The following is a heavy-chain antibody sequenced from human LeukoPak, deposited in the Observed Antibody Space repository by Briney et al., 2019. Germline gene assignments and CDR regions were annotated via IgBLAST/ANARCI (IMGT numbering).Heavy chain of an antibody. J-gene: IGHJ3*01. CDR2: ISVSEGTT. Sequence: PGGSLRLSCVASGFIFSDYAVTWVRQAPGKGLVWVSSISVSEGTTHYADSVKGRFTISRDNSKNTLYLQMNSLGVDDTAVYYCVKAPGGLIKGSYDVWGQGTMVTVFS. D-gene: IGHD3-10*01. CDR3: VKAPGGLIKGSYDV. CDR1: GFIFSDYA. V-gene: IGHV3-23*01.